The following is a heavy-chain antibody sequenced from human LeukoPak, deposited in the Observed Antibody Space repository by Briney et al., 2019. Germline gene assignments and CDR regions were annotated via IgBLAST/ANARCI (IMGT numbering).Heavy chain of an antibody. J-gene: IGHJ4*02. CDR1: GGSFSGYY. V-gene: IGHV4-34*01. D-gene: IGHD3-22*01. Sequence: PSETLSLTCAVYGGSFSGYYWSWIRQPPGKGLEWIGEINHSGSTNYNPSLKSRVTISVDTSKNQFSLKLSSVTAADTAVYYCATRYYYDSSGYYKFFDYWGQGTLVTVSS. CDR2: INHSGST. CDR3: ATRYYYDSSGYYKFFDY.